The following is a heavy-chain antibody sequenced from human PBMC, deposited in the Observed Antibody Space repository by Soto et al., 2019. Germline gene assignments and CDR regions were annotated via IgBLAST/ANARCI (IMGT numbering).Heavy chain of an antibody. Sequence: GGSLRLSCAGSGFAPTTTTLSRVRQPPGKGLEWDTTISGSARRTYYVDSVKGRFFSSRDNSKKTVTVQINTLKLDDTGVYYCARHLRYFDKWGQGT. V-gene: IGHV3-23*01. CDR3: ARHLRYFDK. CDR2: ISGSARRT. CDR1: GFAPTTTT. D-gene: IGHD3-9*01. J-gene: IGHJ4*02.